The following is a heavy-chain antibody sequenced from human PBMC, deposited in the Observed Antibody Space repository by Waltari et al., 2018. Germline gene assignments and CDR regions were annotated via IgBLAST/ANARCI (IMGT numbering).Heavy chain of an antibody. Sequence: QVQLVESGGGVVQPGMSLRLSCAASGFTFSSYAMHWVRQAPGKGLEWVAVISYDGSNKYYADSVKGRFTISRDNSKNTLYLQMNSLRAEDTAVYYCASLAAAGIYWGQGTLVTVSS. D-gene: IGHD6-13*01. V-gene: IGHV3-30*01. CDR1: GFTFSSYA. J-gene: IGHJ4*02. CDR2: ISYDGSNK. CDR3: ASLAAAGIY.